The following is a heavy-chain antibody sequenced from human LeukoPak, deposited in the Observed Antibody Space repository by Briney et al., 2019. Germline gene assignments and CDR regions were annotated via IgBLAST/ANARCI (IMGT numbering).Heavy chain of an antibody. Sequence: GGSLRLSCAASGFTFSSFWMSWVRQAPGKGLEWVANIKQDGSEEYYVDSVKGQFTISRDNAKNSLYLQMNSLRAEDTAVYYCARWEGNGYYFDYRGQGTLVTVSS. CDR2: IKQDGSEE. V-gene: IGHV3-7*01. CDR3: ARWEGNGYYFDY. CDR1: GFTFSSFW. J-gene: IGHJ4*02. D-gene: IGHD3-22*01.